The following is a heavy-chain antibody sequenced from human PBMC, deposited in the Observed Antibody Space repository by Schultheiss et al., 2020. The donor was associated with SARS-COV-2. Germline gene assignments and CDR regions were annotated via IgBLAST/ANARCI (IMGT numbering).Heavy chain of an antibody. J-gene: IGHJ4*02. D-gene: IGHD5-24*01. CDR3: ARALRDGYGTND. CDR2: MNPNSGNT. V-gene: IGHV1-8*01. Sequence: ASVKVSCKASGYTFTSYDINWVRQATGQGLEWMGWMNPNSGNTGYAQKFQGRVTMTRNTSISTAYMELSSLRSEDTAVYYCARALRDGYGTNDWGQGTLVTVSS. CDR1: GYTFTSYD.